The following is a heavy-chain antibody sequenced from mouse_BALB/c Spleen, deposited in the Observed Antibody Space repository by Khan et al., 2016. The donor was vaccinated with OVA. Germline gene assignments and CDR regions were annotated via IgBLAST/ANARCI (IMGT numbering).Heavy chain of an antibody. Sequence: QIQLVQSGAEQAKPGASVKMSCKTSGYTFSSYWMHWVKQRPGQGLEWIGYINPTSRYTEYNEKFKDKATLSADKSSRTAYMQLTSLTSEDSAVYYCARDRIDCWGEGTT. CDR1: GYTFSSYW. V-gene: IGHV1-7*01. J-gene: IGHJ2*01. CDR3: ARDRIDC. CDR2: INPTSRYT.